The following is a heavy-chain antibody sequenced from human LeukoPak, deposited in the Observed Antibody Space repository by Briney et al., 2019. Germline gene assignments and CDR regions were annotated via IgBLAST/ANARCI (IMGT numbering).Heavy chain of an antibody. Sequence: PGRSLRLSCAASGFTFSSYAMHWVRQAPGKGLEWVAVISYDGTNKYYADSVKGRFTISRDNTLYLQMNSLRAEDTAVYYCAKEGLPLVGYFDYWGQGTLVTVSS. CDR2: ISYDGTNK. CDR3: AKEGLPLVGYFDY. CDR1: GFTFSSYA. D-gene: IGHD2-8*02. V-gene: IGHV3-30*04. J-gene: IGHJ4*02.